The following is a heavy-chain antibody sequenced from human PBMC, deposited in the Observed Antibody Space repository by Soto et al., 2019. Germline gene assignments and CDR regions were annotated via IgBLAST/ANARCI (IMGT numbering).Heavy chain of an antibody. CDR3: ARGSSVMVRGLTSCFDP. CDR2: INHSGST. CDR1: GGSFSGYY. Sequence: PSETLSLTCAVYGGSFSGYYWSWIRQPPGKGLEWIGEINHSGSTNYNPSLKSRVTISVDTSKNQFSLKLSSVTAADTAVYYCARGSSVMVRGLTSCFDPWGQGTLVTVSS. J-gene: IGHJ5*02. D-gene: IGHD3-10*01. V-gene: IGHV4-34*01.